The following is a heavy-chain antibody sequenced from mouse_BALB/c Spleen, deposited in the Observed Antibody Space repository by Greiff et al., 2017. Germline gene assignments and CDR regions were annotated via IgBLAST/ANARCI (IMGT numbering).Heavy chain of an antibody. J-gene: IGHJ3*01. D-gene: IGHD1-2*01. CDR2: IFPGSGNT. CDR1: GYSFTSYY. Sequence: VQLQQSGPELVKPGASVKISCKASGYSFTSYYIHWVKQRPGQGLEWIGWIFPGSGNTKYNEKFKGKATLTADTSSSTAYMQLSSLTSEDSAVYFCARDTTARAWFAYWGQGTLVTVSA. CDR3: ARDTTARAWFAY. V-gene: IGHV1-66*01.